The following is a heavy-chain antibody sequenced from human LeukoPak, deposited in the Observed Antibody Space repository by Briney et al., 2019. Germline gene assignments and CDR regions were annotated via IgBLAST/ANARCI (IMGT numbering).Heavy chain of an antibody. D-gene: IGHD3-3*01. CDR1: GFTLSSYW. CDR2: IKQDGSEK. Sequence: GGSLRLSCTASGFTLSSYWMSWVRQAPGKGLEWVANIKQDGSEKYYVDSVKGRFTISRDNAKNSLYLQMNSLRAEDTAVYYCARDPDFWSGYYYFDYWGQGTLVTVSS. J-gene: IGHJ4*02. CDR3: ARDPDFWSGYYYFDY. V-gene: IGHV3-7*01.